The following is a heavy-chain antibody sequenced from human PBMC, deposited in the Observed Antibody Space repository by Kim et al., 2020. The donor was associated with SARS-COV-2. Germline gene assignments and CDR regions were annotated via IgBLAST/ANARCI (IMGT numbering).Heavy chain of an antibody. CDR3: ARAPSVDVDY. CDR1: GGSFSGYY. D-gene: IGHD2-21*01. V-gene: IGHV4-34*01. J-gene: IGHJ4*02. Sequence: SETLSLTCAXYGGSFSGYYWSWIRQPPGKGLEWIGEINHSGSTNYNPSLKSRVTISVDTSKNQFSLKLSSVTAADTAVYYCARAPSVDVDYWGQGTLVTVSS. CDR2: INHSGST.